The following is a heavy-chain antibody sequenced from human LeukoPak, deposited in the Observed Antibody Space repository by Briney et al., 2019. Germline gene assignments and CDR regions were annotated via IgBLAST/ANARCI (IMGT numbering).Heavy chain of an antibody. CDR2: IIPIFGTA. D-gene: IGHD1-26*01. V-gene: IGHV1-69*05. J-gene: IGHJ6*03. CDR1: GGTFSSYA. CDR3: ARDPFGGSYQQDYYMDV. Sequence: SVKVSCKASGGTFSSYAISWVRQAPGQGLEWMGRIIPIFGTANYAQKFQGRVTITTDESTSTANMELSSLRSEDTAVYYCARDPFGGSYQQDYYMDVWGKGTTVTVSS.